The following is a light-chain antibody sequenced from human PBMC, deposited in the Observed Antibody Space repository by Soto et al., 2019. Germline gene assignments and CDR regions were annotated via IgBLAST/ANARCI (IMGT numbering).Light chain of an antibody. V-gene: IGKV3-15*01. CDR2: GAS. CDR3: QQYNNWPPT. Sequence: EIVMTQSPATLSVSPGERATLSCRASQSVTSNLAWYQLKPGQAPRLLIYGASTRATGIPARFSGSGSGTEFTLTISSLLSEDFAVYYCQQYNNWPPTFGQGTRLEIK. J-gene: IGKJ5*01. CDR1: QSVTSN.